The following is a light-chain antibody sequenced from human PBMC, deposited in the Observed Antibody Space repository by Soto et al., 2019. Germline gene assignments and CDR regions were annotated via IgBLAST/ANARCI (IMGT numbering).Light chain of an antibody. CDR1: QSVGSS. CDR3: QQRSNWPGA. J-gene: IGKJ2*01. V-gene: IGKV3-11*01. CDR2: AAS. Sequence: ETILTQSPATLSLSPGEGATLSCRASQSVGSSLAWYQQKPGQAPRLLIYAASLRATGIPARFSGSGSGTDFTLTISSLETEDFAIYYCQQRSNWPGAFGQGTKLEIK.